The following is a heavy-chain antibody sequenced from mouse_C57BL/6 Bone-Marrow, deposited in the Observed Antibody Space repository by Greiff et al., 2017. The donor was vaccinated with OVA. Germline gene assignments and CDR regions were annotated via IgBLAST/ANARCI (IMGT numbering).Heavy chain of an antibody. CDR3: ARQRYYGSSSFDY. D-gene: IGHD1-1*01. CDR1: GFTFSDYY. CDR2: ISNGGGST. Sequence: EVQVVESGGGLVQPGGSLKLSCAASGFTFSDYYMYWVRQTPEKRLEWVAYISNGGGSTYYPDTVKGRFTISRDNAKNTLYLQMSRLKSEDTAMYYCARQRYYGSSSFDYWGQGTTLTVSS. V-gene: IGHV5-12*01. J-gene: IGHJ2*01.